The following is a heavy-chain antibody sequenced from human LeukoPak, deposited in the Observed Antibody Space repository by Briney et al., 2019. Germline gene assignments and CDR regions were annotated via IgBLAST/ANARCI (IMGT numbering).Heavy chain of an antibody. Sequence: TGGSLRLSCTASGFTFGDYAMSWFRQAPGKGLEWVGLIRSKAYGGTTEYAASVKGRFTISRDDSKSIAYLQMNSLKTEDTAVYYCTREYTLLAFDIWGQGTMVTVSS. CDR3: TREYTLLAFDI. CDR2: IRSKAYGGTT. CDR1: GFTFGDYA. D-gene: IGHD2-2*02. J-gene: IGHJ3*02. V-gene: IGHV3-49*03.